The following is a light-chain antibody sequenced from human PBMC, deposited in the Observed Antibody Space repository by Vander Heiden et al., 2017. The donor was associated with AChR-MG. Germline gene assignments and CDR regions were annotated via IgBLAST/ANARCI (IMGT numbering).Light chain of an antibody. CDR1: SSDIGGYNY. CDR3: SSYTSSSSLPEV. J-gene: IGLJ1*01. Sequence: QSALTQPASVSGSPGQSITISCTGTSSDIGGYNYVSWYQHHPGKAPKFMSFEVTKRPSGVANRFSGSKSGNTASLTISGLLAEDEADYDGSSYTSSSSLPEVLGTGTKVTVL. CDR2: EVT. V-gene: IGLV2-14*01.